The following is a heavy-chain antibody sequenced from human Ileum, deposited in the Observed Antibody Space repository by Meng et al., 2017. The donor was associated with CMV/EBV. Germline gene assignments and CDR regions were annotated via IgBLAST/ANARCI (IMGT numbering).Heavy chain of an antibody. Sequence: GQLGGSGGGLVQPGGSLGLSCAASGFTFSDYWMLWVRQAPGKGLVWVSRIKNDGSIIEYADSVKGRFTISRDNAQNTLFLQMNSLTVEDTAVYYCGRERWAMGDFWGQGTLVTVSS. CDR1: GFTFSDYW. V-gene: IGHV3-74*03. D-gene: IGHD2-8*01. CDR3: GRERWAMGDF. CDR2: IKNDGSII. J-gene: IGHJ4*02.